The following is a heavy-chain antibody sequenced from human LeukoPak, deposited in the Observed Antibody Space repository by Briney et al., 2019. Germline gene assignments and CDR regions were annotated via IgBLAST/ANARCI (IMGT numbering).Heavy chain of an antibody. V-gene: IGHV1-18*01. CDR2: ISAYNGNT. J-gene: IGHJ6*02. CDR1: GYTFTSYG. CDR3: ARVYDFWSGYDPYYYYGMDV. Sequence: ASVKVSCKASGYTFTSYGISWVRQAPGQGLEWMGWISAYNGNTNYAQKLQGRVTMTTDTSTSTAYMELRSLRSDDTAVYYCARVYDFWSGYDPYYYYGMDVWGQGTMVTVSS. D-gene: IGHD3-3*01.